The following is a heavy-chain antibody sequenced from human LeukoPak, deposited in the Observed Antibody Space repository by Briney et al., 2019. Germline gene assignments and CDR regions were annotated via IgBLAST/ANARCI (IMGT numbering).Heavy chain of an antibody. CDR3: ARSLISAVIGMDV. CDR1: GFTFKDYY. J-gene: IGHJ6*02. Sequence: GGSLRLSCAGSGFTFKDYYLNWIRQAPGKGLEWVSYISGGSTYTNYANSVKGRFTISRDNARNSLFLQMNSLTAEDTAIYYCARSLISAVIGMDVWGQGTAVTVSS. V-gene: IGHV3-11*06. D-gene: IGHD3-3*01. CDR2: ISGGSTYT.